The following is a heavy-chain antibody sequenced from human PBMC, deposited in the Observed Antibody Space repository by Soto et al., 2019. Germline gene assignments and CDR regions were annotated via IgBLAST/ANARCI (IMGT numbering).Heavy chain of an antibody. CDR3: AKEVAADAFDI. J-gene: IGHJ3*02. CDR2: IHHSGAT. V-gene: IGHV4-4*02. CDR1: GGSISSFW. D-gene: IGHD6-25*01. Sequence: QVQLQESGPGLVKPSGTLSLTCAVSGGSISSFWWSWVRQAPGMGLEWIGEIHHSGATNYNPSLKSRVTVSVDKSKNQFSLNLNSLTAADTAIYYCAKEVAADAFDIWGQGTMVTVSS.